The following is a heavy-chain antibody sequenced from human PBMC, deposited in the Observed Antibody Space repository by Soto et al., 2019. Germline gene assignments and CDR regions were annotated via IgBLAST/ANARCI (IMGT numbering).Heavy chain of an antibody. CDR2: IYHSGST. V-gene: IGHV4-61*01. D-gene: IGHD1-7*01. Sequence: SETLSLTCTVSGGSVSIASHYWSWIRQPPGKGLEWIAYIYHSGSTDYNPSLKSRVSISVDLSKNQFSLRLDSVTAADTAVYYCARDGSDELNFFDAFDIWGPGTMVTVSS. CDR1: GGSVSIASHY. CDR3: ARDGSDELNFFDAFDI. J-gene: IGHJ3*02.